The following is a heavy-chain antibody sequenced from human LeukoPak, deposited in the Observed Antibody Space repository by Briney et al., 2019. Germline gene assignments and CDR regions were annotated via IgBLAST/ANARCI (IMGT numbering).Heavy chain of an antibody. J-gene: IGHJ4*02. CDR1: GFAFSNSA. Sequence: GGSLRLSCAATGFAFSNSAMTWVRQGPGKGLEWVSGISGIVSGTYYADSVKGRFTISGDNSKNTLYLQMNSLRAEDTAVYYCAKHYYDSSGYFYCFDYWGQGTLVTVSS. V-gene: IGHV3-23*01. D-gene: IGHD3-22*01. CDR2: ISGIVSGT. CDR3: AKHYYDSSGYFYCFDY.